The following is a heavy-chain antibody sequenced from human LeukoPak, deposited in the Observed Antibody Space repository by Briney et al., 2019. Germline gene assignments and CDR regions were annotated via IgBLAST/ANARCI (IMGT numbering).Heavy chain of an antibody. CDR2: ISGSGGST. J-gene: IGHJ6*02. D-gene: IGHD4-23*01. CDR3: ARISCGGNPMRNYGMDV. Sequence: GGSLRLSCAASGFTFSSYAMTWVRQAPGKGLEWVSGISGSGGSTYYADSVKGRFTISRDNSKNTLYLQMNSLRAEDTAVYYCARISCGGNPMRNYGMDVWGQGTTVTVSS. V-gene: IGHV3-23*01. CDR1: GFTFSSYA.